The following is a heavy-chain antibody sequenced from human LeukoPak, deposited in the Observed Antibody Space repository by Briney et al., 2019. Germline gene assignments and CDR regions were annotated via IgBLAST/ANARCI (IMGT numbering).Heavy chain of an antibody. D-gene: IGHD1-26*01. CDR2: ISFDGRIE. CDR3: AKERASMGADAFDI. J-gene: IGHJ3*02. Sequence: GGSLRLSCAASGFTVSSYYMSWVRQAPGKGLEWVAVISFDGRIEYYVDSVKGRFTISRDKSKNTLYLQMNSLRPEDTAVYYCAKERASMGADAFDIWGQGTMLTVSS. V-gene: IGHV3-30*18. CDR1: GFTVSSYY.